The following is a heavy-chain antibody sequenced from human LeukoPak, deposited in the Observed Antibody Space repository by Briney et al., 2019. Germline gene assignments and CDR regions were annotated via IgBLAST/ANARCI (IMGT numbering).Heavy chain of an antibody. CDR2: IYYSGST. D-gene: IGHD2-2*01. J-gene: IGHJ5*02. Sequence: SETLSLTCTVSGGSISSYYWSWIRQPAGKGLEWIGSIYYSGSTYYNPSLKSRVTISVDTSKNQFSLQLSSVTAADTAVYYCARSKPPIVVVTAARGWFDPWGQGTLVTVSS. CDR3: ARSKPPIVVVTAARGWFDP. CDR1: GGSISSYY. V-gene: IGHV4-59*04.